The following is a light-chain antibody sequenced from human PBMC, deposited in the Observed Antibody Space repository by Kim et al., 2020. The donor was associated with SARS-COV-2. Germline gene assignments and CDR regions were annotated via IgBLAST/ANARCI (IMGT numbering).Light chain of an antibody. Sequence: LSRGERAPLSCRASQSLSSHLAWYQQKPGQAPRLLIYDASNRATDIPARFSGSGSGTDFTLTISSLEPEDFAVYYCQQRSNWPPLTFGGGTKLEI. J-gene: IGKJ4*01. CDR2: DAS. CDR3: QQRSNWPPLT. CDR1: QSLSSH. V-gene: IGKV3-11*01.